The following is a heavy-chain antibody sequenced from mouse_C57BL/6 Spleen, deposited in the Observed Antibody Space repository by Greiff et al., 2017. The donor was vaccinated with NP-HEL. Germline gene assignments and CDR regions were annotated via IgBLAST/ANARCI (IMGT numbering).Heavy chain of an antibody. CDR2: IDPEDGDT. CDR3: TTGDGSSYPFAY. J-gene: IGHJ3*01. D-gene: IGHD1-1*01. V-gene: IGHV14-1*01. CDR1: GFNIKDYY. Sequence: DVQLQESGAELVRPGASVKLSCTASGFNIKDYYMHWVKQRPEQGLEWIGRIDPEDGDTEYAPKFQGKATMTADTSSNTAYLQLRSLTSEDPAVFYCTTGDGSSYPFAYWGQGTRVTVSA.